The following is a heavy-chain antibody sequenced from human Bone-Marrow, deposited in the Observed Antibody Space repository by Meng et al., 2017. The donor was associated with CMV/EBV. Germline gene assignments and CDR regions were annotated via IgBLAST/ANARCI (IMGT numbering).Heavy chain of an antibody. CDR2: IIPIFGTA. Sequence: SVKVSCKAFGGTFSSYAISWVRQAPGQGLEWMGGIIPIFGTANYAQKFQGRVTITTDESTSTAYMELSSLRSEDTAVYYCARGPHSGSDLWGQGTLVTVSS. CDR1: GGTFSSYA. CDR3: ARGPHSGSDL. D-gene: IGHD5-12*01. J-gene: IGHJ4*02. V-gene: IGHV1-69*05.